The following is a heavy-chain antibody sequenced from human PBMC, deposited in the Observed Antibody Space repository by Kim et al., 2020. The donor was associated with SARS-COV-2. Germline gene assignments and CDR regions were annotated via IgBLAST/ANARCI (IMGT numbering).Heavy chain of an antibody. J-gene: IGHJ4*02. D-gene: IGHD3-10*01. Sequence: GGSLRLSCAASGFTFSDHFMDWVRQAPGKGLEWVGRSKNKEYSYITEYGASVKGRFTISRDDSKTALYLQMDSLKTEDTAVYYCAMIRGVDGYWGQGTLVTVSS. CDR1: GFTFSDHF. CDR2: SKNKEYSYIT. CDR3: AMIRGVDGY. V-gene: IGHV3-72*01.